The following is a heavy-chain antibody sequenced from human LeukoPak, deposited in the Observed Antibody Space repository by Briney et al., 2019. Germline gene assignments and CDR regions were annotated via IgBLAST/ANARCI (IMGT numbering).Heavy chain of an antibody. J-gene: IGHJ5*02. D-gene: IGHD2-15*01. CDR2: IYGSDDKT. V-gene: IGHV3-23*01. CDR1: GFTFSNYA. CDR3: AKTQGYYDA. Sequence: GGSLRLSCVASGFTFSNYAMSWVRQAPGKGLELVSGIYGSDDKTVYGDAVKGRFTISRDNSKNTLYLQMNSLRANDTAVYYCAKTQGYYDAWGQGALVTVSS.